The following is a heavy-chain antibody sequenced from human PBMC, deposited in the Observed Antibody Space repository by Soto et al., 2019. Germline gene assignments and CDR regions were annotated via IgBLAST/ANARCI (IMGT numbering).Heavy chain of an antibody. J-gene: IGHJ4*02. V-gene: IGHV3-30-3*01. Sequence: ESGGGVVQPGRSLRLSCAASGFTFSSYAMHWVRQAPGKGLEWVAVISYDGSNKYYADSVKGRFTISRDNSKNTLYLQMNSLRAEDTAVYYCARDRDGYNPDYWGQGTLVTVSS. CDR3: ARDRDGYNPDY. D-gene: IGHD5-12*01. CDR1: GFTFSSYA. CDR2: ISYDGSNK.